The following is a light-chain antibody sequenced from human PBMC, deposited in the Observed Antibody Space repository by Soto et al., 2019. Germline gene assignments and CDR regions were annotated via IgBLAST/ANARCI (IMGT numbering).Light chain of an antibody. CDR1: QSISSY. Sequence: DIQMTQSPSSLSASVGDRVTITCRASQSISSYLNWYQQKPGKAPKLLIYAASSLQSGVPSRFSGSGSGTDFTLTISSLQPEAFATYYCQQSYSTPSTFSQGTRLEIK. CDR3: QQSYSTPST. CDR2: AAS. J-gene: IGKJ5*01. V-gene: IGKV1-39*01.